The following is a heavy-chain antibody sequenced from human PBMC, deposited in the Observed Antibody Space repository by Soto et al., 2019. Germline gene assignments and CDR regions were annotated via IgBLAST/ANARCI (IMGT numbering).Heavy chain of an antibody. CDR2: INPNSGGT. J-gene: IGHJ5*02. D-gene: IGHD2-2*01. V-gene: IGHV1-2*02. Sequence: ASVKVYCKASGYIFTDYYMNWVRQAPGQGLEWMGWINPNSGGTNYAQNFQGRVTMTTDTSISTAYMELSSLRSDDTAVYYCARPYCGSNSCHNWFDPWGQGTLVTVS. CDR3: ARPYCGSNSCHNWFDP. CDR1: GYIFTDYY.